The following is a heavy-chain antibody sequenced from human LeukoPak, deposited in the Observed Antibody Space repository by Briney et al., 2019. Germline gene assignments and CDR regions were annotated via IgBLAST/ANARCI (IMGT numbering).Heavy chain of an antibody. CDR1: GGSLSSYY. CDR2: IYTSGST. J-gene: IGHJ6*02. V-gene: IGHV4-4*07. Sequence: SGTLSLTCTVSGGSLSSYYWSWIRQPTGKGLEWIGRIYTSGSTNYNPSLKSRVTMSVDTSKNQFSLKLSSVTAADTAVYYCARDPGQQLVFDYYYYGMDVWGQGTTVTVSS. CDR3: ARDPGQQLVFDYYYYGMDV. D-gene: IGHD6-13*01.